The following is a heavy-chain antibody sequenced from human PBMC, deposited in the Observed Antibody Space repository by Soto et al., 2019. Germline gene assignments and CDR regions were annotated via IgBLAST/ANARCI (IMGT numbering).Heavy chain of an antibody. V-gene: IGHV4-39*01. Sequence: QVQLQESGPGLVMPSETLSLTCTVSGDSISGSPYYWGWIRQPPGKRLEWIGSIFYDGCTVYTPSLKCRVTISVDTSKNQFSLKLTSVAAADTATYFCARLQTAVPHYWGQGILVTVSS. CDR2: IFYDGCT. CDR3: ARLQTAVPHY. D-gene: IGHD6-13*01. J-gene: IGHJ4*02. CDR1: GDSISGSPYY.